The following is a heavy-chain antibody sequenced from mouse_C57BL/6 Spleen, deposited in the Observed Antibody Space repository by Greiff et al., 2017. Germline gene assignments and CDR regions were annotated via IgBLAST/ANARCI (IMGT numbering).Heavy chain of an antibody. J-gene: IGHJ1*03. D-gene: IGHD1-3*01. CDR2: INYDGSST. Sequence: EVKVVESEGGLVQPGSSMKLSCTASGFTFSDYYMAWVRQVPEKGLEWVANINYDGSSTYYLDSLKSRFIISRDNAKNILYLQMSSLKSEDTATYYCAREVVYFDVWGTGTTVTVSS. V-gene: IGHV5-16*01. CDR1: GFTFSDYY. CDR3: AREVVYFDV.